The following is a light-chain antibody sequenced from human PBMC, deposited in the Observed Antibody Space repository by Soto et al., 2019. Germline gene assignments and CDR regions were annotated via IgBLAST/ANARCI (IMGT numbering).Light chain of an antibody. Sequence: EVVLTQSPGTLSLSPGERATLSCRASQSINNNLAWYQHKPGQAPRLLIYSASSRAAGIPDRFSGSGSRTDFTLTISRLEPEDFAVYYCQQYGTSRVTLGPGTKVDIK. CDR2: SAS. CDR3: QQYGTSRVT. CDR1: QSINNN. J-gene: IGKJ3*01. V-gene: IGKV3-20*01.